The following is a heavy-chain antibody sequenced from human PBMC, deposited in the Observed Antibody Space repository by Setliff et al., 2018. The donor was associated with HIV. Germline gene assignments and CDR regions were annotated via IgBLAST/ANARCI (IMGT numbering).Heavy chain of an antibody. Sequence: GASVKVSCKASGYSFSNYAMNWVRQAPGQGLEWMGWININTGNPTYAQGFTGRFVFSLDTSVSTAYLQTSSLKAGDTAMYYCAKVGDNADGLDYWGQGTMVTVSS. V-gene: IGHV7-4-1*02. CDR2: ININTGNP. CDR3: AKVGDNADGLDY. D-gene: IGHD3-16*01. J-gene: IGHJ4*02. CDR1: GYSFSNYA.